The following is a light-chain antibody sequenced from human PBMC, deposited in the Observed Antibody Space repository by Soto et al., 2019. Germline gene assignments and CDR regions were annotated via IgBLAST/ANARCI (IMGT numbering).Light chain of an antibody. Sequence: EIVLTQSPGTLSLSPGERATLSCRASQTISSSYLAWYQQKPGQAPRLLIYGASNRATGIPDRFSVSGSGTDFTLTISRLEPEEFAVYFCQHYGSSPRTFGQGTKVEIK. CDR3: QHYGSSPRT. V-gene: IGKV3-20*01. J-gene: IGKJ1*01. CDR2: GAS. CDR1: QTISSSY.